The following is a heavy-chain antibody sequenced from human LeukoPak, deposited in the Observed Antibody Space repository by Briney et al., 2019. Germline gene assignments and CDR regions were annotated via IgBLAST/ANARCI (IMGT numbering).Heavy chain of an antibody. Sequence: SETLSLTCTVSGGSISSYYWSWIRQPPGKGLEWIGYIYYSGSTNYNPSLKNRVTISVDTSKNQFSLKLSSVTAADTAVYYCARRSFGVAKYYFDYWGQGTLVTVSS. J-gene: IGHJ4*02. V-gene: IGHV4-59*08. CDR3: ARRSFGVAKYYFDY. D-gene: IGHD3-3*01. CDR2: IYYSGST. CDR1: GGSISSYY.